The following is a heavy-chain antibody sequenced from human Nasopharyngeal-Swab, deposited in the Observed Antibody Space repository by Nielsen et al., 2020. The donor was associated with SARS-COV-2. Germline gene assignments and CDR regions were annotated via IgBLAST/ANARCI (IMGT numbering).Heavy chain of an antibody. CDR2: IGSSGGAT. D-gene: IGHD3-22*01. Sequence: VRQMPGKGLEWVSYIGSSGGATYYADSVKGRFTISRDNAKKSLYLQMNSLRAEDTAVYYCARVVTGTFYYDSSGYPDYWGQGTLVTVSS. CDR3: ARVVTGTFYYDSSGYPDY. J-gene: IGHJ4*02. V-gene: IGHV3-11*01.